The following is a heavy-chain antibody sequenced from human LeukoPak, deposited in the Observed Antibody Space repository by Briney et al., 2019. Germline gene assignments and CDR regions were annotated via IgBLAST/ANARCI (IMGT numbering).Heavy chain of an antibody. D-gene: IGHD6-13*01. V-gene: IGHV1-18*01. Sequence: GASVKVSCKASAYTFTSYGISWVRQAPGQGLEWMGWISAYNGNTNYAQKLQGRVTMTTDTSTSTAYMELRSLRSDDTAVYYCASIAAAGARDAFDIWGQGTMVTVSS. CDR2: ISAYNGNT. CDR1: AYTFTSYG. CDR3: ASIAAAGARDAFDI. J-gene: IGHJ3*02.